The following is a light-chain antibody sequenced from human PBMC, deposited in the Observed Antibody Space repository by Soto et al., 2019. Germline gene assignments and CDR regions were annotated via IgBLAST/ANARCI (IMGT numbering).Light chain of an antibody. Sequence: NLSVSTLSVYTGERATLSCRASQSVSSNLAWYQQKPGQAPRLLIYAASTRATGIPARFSGSGSGTEFTLTISSLQSEDFAVYCWQQYNNWPGFGQRSKADIK. CDR2: AAS. J-gene: IGKJ1*01. CDR3: QQYNNWPG. V-gene: IGKV3-15*01. CDR1: QSVSSN.